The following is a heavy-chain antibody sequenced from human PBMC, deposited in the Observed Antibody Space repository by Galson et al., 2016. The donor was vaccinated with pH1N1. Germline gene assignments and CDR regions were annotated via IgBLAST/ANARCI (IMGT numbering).Heavy chain of an antibody. CDR1: GFIFSDYW. Sequence: SLRLSCAASGFIFSDYWMQWVRQAPGKGLEWVANIRQDGSEKYYVDSVKGRFTISRDNAKNSLYLQMNSLRAEDAAVYYCARAIAAADPAWGQGTMVTVSS. J-gene: IGHJ3*01. D-gene: IGHD6-13*01. CDR2: IRQDGSEK. CDR3: ARAIAAADPA. V-gene: IGHV3-7*01.